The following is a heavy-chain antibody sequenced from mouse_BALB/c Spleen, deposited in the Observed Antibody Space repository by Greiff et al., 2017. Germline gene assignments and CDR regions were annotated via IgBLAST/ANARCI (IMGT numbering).Heavy chain of an antibody. Sequence: EVKLMESGAELVRSGASVTLSCTASGFTFTDYYMHWVKQRPEQGLEWIGWIDPENGDTEYAPKFQGKATMTADTSSNTAYLQLSSLTSEDTAVYYCNVYDGYSWFAYWGQGTLVTVSA. CDR1: GFTFTDYY. CDR2: IDPENGDT. V-gene: IGHV14-4*02. D-gene: IGHD2-3*01. CDR3: NVYDGYSWFAY. J-gene: IGHJ3*01.